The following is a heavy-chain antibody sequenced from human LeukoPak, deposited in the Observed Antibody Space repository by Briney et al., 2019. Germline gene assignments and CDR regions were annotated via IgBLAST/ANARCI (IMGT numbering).Heavy chain of an antibody. CDR3: ARGRQRITMVRGVMMYFDY. D-gene: IGHD3-10*01. J-gene: IGHJ4*02. CDR1: GGSFSGYY. CDR2: VNHSGST. V-gene: IGHV4-34*01. Sequence: SETLSLTCAVYGGSFSGYYWSWIRQPPGKGLEWIGEVNHSGSTNYNPSLKSRVTISVDTSKNQFSLKLSSVTAADTAVYYCARGRQRITMVRGVMMYFDYWGQGTLATVSS.